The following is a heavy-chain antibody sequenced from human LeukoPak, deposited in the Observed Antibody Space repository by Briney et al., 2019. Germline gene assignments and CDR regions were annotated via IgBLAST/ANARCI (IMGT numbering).Heavy chain of an antibody. CDR1: GYTFTGYY. D-gene: IGHD3-22*01. CDR3: ARDYQDYDSSGYYYDLIDY. J-gene: IGHJ4*02. Sequence: ASVKVSCKASGYTFTGYYMHWVRQAPGQGLEWMGWINPNSGGTNYAQKFQGRVTMTRDTSISTAYMELSRLRSDDTAVYYCARDYQDYDSSGYYYDLIDYWSQGTLVTVSS. V-gene: IGHV1-2*02. CDR2: INPNSGGT.